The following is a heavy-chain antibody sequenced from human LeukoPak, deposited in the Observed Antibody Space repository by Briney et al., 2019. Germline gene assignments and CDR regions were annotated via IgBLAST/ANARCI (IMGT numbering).Heavy chain of an antibody. V-gene: IGHV3-7*01. CDR1: GFTFSSYW. Sequence: GGSLRLSCAASGFTFSSYWMSWVRQAPGKGLEWVANIKQDGSEKYYVDSVKGRFTISRDNARNSLYLQVNSLRAEGTAVYYCARNQRRLDYWGQGTLVTVSS. D-gene: IGHD1-14*01. CDR2: IKQDGSEK. CDR3: ARNQRRLDY. J-gene: IGHJ4*02.